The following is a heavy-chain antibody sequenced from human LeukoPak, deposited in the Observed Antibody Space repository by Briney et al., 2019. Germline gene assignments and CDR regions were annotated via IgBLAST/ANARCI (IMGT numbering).Heavy chain of an antibody. Sequence: RGGSLRLSCAASGFTLSSYGMHGVRHAPGKGLEWVAVIWYDGSNKYYADSVKGRFTISRDNSKNTLYLQMNSLRAEDTAVYYCARADVDTAMVVDYWGQGTLVTVSS. V-gene: IGHV3-33*01. CDR2: IWYDGSNK. J-gene: IGHJ4*02. CDR3: ARADVDTAMVVDY. D-gene: IGHD5-18*01. CDR1: GFTLSSYG.